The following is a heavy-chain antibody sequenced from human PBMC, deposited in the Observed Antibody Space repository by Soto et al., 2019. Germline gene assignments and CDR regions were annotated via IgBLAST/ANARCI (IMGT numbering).Heavy chain of an antibody. CDR1: GGTFSSYA. CDR3: ASYVNPSGLQYGMDV. V-gene: IGHV1-69*13. J-gene: IGHJ6*02. Sequence: ASVKVSCKASGGTFSSYAISWVRQAPGQGLEWMGGIIPIFGTANYAQKFQGRVTITADESTSTAYMELSSLRSEDTAVYYCASYVNPSGLQYGMDVWGQGTTVTVSS. D-gene: IGHD3-10*02. CDR2: IIPIFGTA.